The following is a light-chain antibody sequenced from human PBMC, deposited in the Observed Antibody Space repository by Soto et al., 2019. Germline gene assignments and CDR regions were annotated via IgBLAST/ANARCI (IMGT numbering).Light chain of an antibody. Sequence: QSVLTQPPSASGSPGQSVTISCTGTSSDVGDYKFVSWYQQHPGKAPKLLIYEVSRRPSGVADRFSGSKSGNTASLTVSGLQAEDEADYYCSSYAGNNNVVFGGGTKLTVL. J-gene: IGLJ2*01. CDR3: SSYAGNNNVV. CDR1: SSDVGDYKF. V-gene: IGLV2-8*01. CDR2: EVS.